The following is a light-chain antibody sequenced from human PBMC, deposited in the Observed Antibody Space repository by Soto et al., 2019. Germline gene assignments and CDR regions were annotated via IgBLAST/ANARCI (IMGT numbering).Light chain of an antibody. Sequence: DIQLTQSPSTLSASVGDRVTITCRASQSITNWLAWYQQKPGKAPTLLIYAASSLQSGVPSRFSGSGSGTEFTLTISSLQPEDFAAYYCQQIYTIPFTFGQGTRLEIK. CDR3: QQIYTIPFT. J-gene: IGKJ5*01. V-gene: IGKV1-9*01. CDR2: AAS. CDR1: QSITNW.